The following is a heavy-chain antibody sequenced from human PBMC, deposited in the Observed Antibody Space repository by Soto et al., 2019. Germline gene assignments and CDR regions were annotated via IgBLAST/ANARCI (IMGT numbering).Heavy chain of an antibody. CDR1: GFSVSTNY. CDR3: ARAYTGRLPRRADYYYAMDV. J-gene: IGHJ6*02. CDR2: IYAGGTT. Sequence: GGSLRLSCAASGFSVSTNYMSWVRQAPGKGLEWVSIIYAGGTTYYADSVKGRFTISRDISKNSVYLQMNDLRAGDSAVYYCARAYTGRLPRRADYYYAMDVWGQGTTVTVSS. D-gene: IGHD2-2*02. V-gene: IGHV3-53*01.